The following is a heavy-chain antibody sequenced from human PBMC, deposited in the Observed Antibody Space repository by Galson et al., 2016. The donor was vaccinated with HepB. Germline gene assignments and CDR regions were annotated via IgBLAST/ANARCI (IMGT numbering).Heavy chain of an antibody. CDR1: GGTFSIYA. CDR2: IIPIFGTA. J-gene: IGHJ4*02. Sequence: SVKVSCKASGGTFSIYAISWVRQAPGQGLEWMGGIIPIFGTANYAQKFQGRVTITADKSTSTAYMELTSLRSEDTAVYYCARGGPHNNYFDYWGQGTLVTVSS. D-gene: IGHD1-1*01. V-gene: IGHV1-69*06. CDR3: ARGGPHNNYFDY.